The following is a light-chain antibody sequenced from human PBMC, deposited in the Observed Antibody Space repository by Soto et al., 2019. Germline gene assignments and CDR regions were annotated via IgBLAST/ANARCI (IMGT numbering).Light chain of an antibody. V-gene: IGKV3-20*01. Sequence: EIVLTQSPGTLSLSPGERATLSCRASQSISSSYLAWYQQQPGQAPRLLIYGASSRATGIPDRFSGSGSGTDFTLTISRLEAEDFAVYYCQQCGNSPLTFGQGTKVEI. CDR1: QSISSSY. J-gene: IGKJ1*01. CDR3: QQCGNSPLT. CDR2: GAS.